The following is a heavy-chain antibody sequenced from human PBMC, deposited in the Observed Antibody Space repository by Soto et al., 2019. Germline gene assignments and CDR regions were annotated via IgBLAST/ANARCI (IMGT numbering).Heavy chain of an antibody. Sequence: EVQLVESGGGLVKPGGSLRLSCAASGFTFSNAWMSWVRQAPGKGLEWVGRIKSKTDGGTTDYAAPVKGRFTISRDDSNNTLYLQMNSLKTEDTAVYYCTTPREGQQWLQPFDYWGQGTLVTVSS. J-gene: IGHJ4*02. V-gene: IGHV3-15*01. CDR2: IKSKTDGGTT. CDR3: TTPREGQQWLQPFDY. CDR1: GFTFSNAW. D-gene: IGHD6-19*01.